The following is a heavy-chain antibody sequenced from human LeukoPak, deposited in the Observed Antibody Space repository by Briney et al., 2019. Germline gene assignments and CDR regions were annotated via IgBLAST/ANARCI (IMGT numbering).Heavy chain of an antibody. CDR3: AREREGYNMRGPPH. CDR1: GFTFNAYY. V-gene: IGHV3-11*04. D-gene: IGHD5-24*01. J-gene: IGHJ1*01. CDR2: ISGTGSSI. Sequence: PGGSLRLSCAASGFTFNAYYMIWIRQAPGKGLEWISYISGTGSSIYYADSAKGRFTISRDNAKKSLSLQMNSLRAEDTAVYYCAREREGYNMRGPPHWGQGTLVTVFS.